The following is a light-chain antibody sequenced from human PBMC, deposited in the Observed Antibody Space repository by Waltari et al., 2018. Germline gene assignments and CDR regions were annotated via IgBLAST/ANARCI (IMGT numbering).Light chain of an antibody. CDR3: AAWDSRLNGVV. Sequence: QSVLTQSPSASGTSGQRVTISCSGSSSHIGSAIVNWYRHLPGTAPELLIYNNNQRPSGVPDRFSGSKSGTSASLAISGLQSEDEADYYCAAWDSRLNGVVFGGGTKLTVL. J-gene: IGLJ2*01. CDR1: SSHIGSAI. V-gene: IGLV1-44*01. CDR2: NNN.